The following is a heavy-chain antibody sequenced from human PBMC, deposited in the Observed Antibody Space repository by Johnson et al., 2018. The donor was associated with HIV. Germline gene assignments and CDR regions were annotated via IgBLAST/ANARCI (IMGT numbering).Heavy chain of an antibody. CDR1: GFTFSSYA. Sequence: VQLVESGGGVVQPGRSLRLSCAASGFTFSSYAMSWVRQAPGKGLEWVSAISGSGGSTYYADSVKGRFTISRDNSKNTLYLQMNSLRVEDTAVYYCARAMYADDYGDYLFLAPRLDAFDIWGPGTIVTVSS. V-gene: IGHV3-23*04. D-gene: IGHD4-17*01. CDR3: ARAMYADDYGDYLFLAPRLDAFDI. CDR2: ISGSGGST. J-gene: IGHJ3*02.